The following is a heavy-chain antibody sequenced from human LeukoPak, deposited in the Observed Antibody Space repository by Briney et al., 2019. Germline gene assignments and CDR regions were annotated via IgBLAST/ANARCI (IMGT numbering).Heavy chain of an antibody. CDR1: GFTFSSYS. CDR3: ARDFPLTGDYYFGAFDI. V-gene: IGHV3-21*01. J-gene: IGHJ3*02. D-gene: IGHD4-17*01. Sequence: PGGSLRLSCAASGFTFSSYSMNWVRQAPGKGLGWVSSISSSSSYIYYADSVKGRLTIPRDNAKNSLYLQMNSLRAEDTAVYYCARDFPLTGDYYFGAFDIWGQGTMVTVSS. CDR2: ISSSSSYI.